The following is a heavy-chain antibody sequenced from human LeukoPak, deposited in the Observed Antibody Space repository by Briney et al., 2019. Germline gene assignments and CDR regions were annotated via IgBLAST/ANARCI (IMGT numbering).Heavy chain of an antibody. CDR2: IYYSGST. V-gene: IGHV4-59*08. CDR1: GGSISSYY. Sequence: SETLSLTCTVSGGSISSYYWSWIRQPPGKGPEWIGYIYYSGSTNYNPSLKSRVTISVDTSKNQFSLKLSSVTAADTAVYYCARSALSSIAARPSEYFQHWGQGTLVTVSS. CDR3: ARSALSSIAARPSEYFQH. D-gene: IGHD6-6*01. J-gene: IGHJ1*01.